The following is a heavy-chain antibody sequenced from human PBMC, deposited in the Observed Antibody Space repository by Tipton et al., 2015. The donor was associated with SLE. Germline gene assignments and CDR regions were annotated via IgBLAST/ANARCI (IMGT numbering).Heavy chain of an antibody. D-gene: IGHD2/OR15-2a*01. Sequence: SLRLSCAASGFTFSNYGMHWVRQAPGKGLEWVASINQGGSENHYVDSVRGRFTISRDNAKNSLYLQMNTLRAEDTAVYYCSRGNFQHQGFWGQGPLVTVSS. V-gene: IGHV3-7*04. CDR3: SRGNFQHQGF. CDR1: GFTFSNYG. CDR2: INQGGSEN. J-gene: IGHJ4*02.